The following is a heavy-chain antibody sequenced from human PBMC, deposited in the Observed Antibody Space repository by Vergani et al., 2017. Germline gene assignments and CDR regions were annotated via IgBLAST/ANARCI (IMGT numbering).Heavy chain of an antibody. J-gene: IGHJ4*02. V-gene: IGHV3-30-3*01. CDR2: ISDDGSNK. CDR3: ARALVMVIIGSYFDY. CDR1: GFTFSSYA. Sequence: QVQLVESGGGVVQPGRSLRLSCAASGFTFSSYAMHWVRQAPGKGLEWVPVISDDGSNKYYADSVKGRFTISRDNSKNTLYLQMNSLRAEDTAVYYCARALVMVIIGSYFDYWGQGTLVTVSS. D-gene: IGHD3-22*01.